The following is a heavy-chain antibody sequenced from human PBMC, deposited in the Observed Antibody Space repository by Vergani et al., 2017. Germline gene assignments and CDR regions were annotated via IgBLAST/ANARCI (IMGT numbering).Heavy chain of an antibody. D-gene: IGHD2-2*02. CDR3: YTDYHDY. J-gene: IGHJ4*02. Sequence: EVKVVEPGGGLIKPGGSLRLPGVVSGITFKNAWINWVGQAPGKGLEWIGRIRSKNDGGTADYAAPLKGRFTISRDDSKDSAFLLVNNLKTEDTAVYFCYTDYHDYWGQGTLVTVSS. V-gene: IGHV3-15*01. CDR1: GITFKNAW. CDR2: IRSKNDGGTA.